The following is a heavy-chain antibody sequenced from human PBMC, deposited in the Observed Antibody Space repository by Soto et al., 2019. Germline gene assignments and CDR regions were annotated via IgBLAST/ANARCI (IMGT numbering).Heavy chain of an antibody. Sequence: GGSLRLSCAASGFTFSNYWMSWVRQAPGKVLEWVANIKQDGSEKYYVDSVKGRFTISRDNAKKSLYLQMNSLRVEDTAVYYCARDLDYGGTSDYWGQGTLVNVSS. CDR1: GFTFSNYW. CDR3: ARDLDYGGTSDY. V-gene: IGHV3-7*01. D-gene: IGHD2-15*01. J-gene: IGHJ4*01. CDR2: IKQDGSEK.